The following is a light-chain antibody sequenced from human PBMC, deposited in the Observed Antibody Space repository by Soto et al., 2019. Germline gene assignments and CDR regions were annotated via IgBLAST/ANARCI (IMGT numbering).Light chain of an antibody. CDR3: QQYGRPPRP. Sequence: PVSTLKSATLSVRCSQSVSSDFLAWYQQKPGQAPRLLIYGASHRVTGIPDRYSGRGSGTYFTLTISILEPDDFAVYWCQQYGRPPRPFAQGTKVDIK. J-gene: IGKJ1*01. CDR1: QSVSSDF. CDR2: GAS. V-gene: IGKV3-20*01.